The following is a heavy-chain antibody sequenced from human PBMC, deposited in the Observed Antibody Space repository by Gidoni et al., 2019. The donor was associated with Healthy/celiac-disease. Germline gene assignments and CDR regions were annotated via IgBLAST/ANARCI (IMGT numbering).Heavy chain of an antibody. V-gene: IGHV4-34*01. D-gene: IGHD6-13*01. J-gene: IGHJ6*02. CDR1: GGSFIGSY. CDR3: ARGPRGAAAGTVIHYYYGMDV. Sequence: QVQLQQWGAGLLKPSEPLSLTCAVYGGSFIGSYWSWIRQPPGKGLEWIGEINHSGSTNYNPSLKSRVTISVDTSKNQFSLKLSSGTAADTAVYYCARGPRGAAAGTVIHYYYGMDVWGQGTTVTVSS. CDR2: INHSGST.